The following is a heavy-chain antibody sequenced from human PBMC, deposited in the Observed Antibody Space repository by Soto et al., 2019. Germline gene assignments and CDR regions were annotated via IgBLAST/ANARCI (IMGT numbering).Heavy chain of an antibody. Sequence: PGGSLRLSCATSGFTFHDYAMSWVRQAPGKGLEWVSAIAFTGSATYYADSVKGRFTISRDNSKNIVYLQMNSLGADDTAVYYCAREVDFGFDYWGQGTPVTVSS. J-gene: IGHJ4*02. CDR1: GFTFHDYA. D-gene: IGHD5-12*01. CDR2: IAFTGSAT. CDR3: AREVDFGFDY. V-gene: IGHV3-23*01.